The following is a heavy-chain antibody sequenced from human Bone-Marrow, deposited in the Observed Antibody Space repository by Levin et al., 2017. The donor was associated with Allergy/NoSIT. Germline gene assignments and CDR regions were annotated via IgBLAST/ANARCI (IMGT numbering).Heavy chain of an antibody. V-gene: IGHV1-2*06. CDR3: GRVASNHDIDY. CDR2: INPNSGGT. CDR1: GYTFTVYY. Sequence: ASVKVSCKASGYTFTVYYMHWVRQAPGQGLEWMGRINPNSGGTNYAQKFQGRVTMTRDTSISTAYMELSSLRSDDTAVYYCGRVASNHDIDYWGQGTLVTVSS. D-gene: IGHD6-19*01. J-gene: IGHJ4*02.